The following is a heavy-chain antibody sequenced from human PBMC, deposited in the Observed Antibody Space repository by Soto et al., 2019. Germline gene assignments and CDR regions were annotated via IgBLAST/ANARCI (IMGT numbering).Heavy chain of an antibody. J-gene: IGHJ4*02. Sequence: SETLSLTCSVSGVSISSYFWSWIRQAPGRGLEWIGYTYHRGSTNYSPSLKSRVAISLDTSENQFSLKLNSVTAADTAVYYCARTYDYVTGTYRSDLWGQGTLVTVSS. CDR2: TYHRGST. V-gene: IGHV4-59*12. D-gene: IGHD3-16*02. CDR3: ARTYDYVTGTYRSDL. CDR1: GVSISSYF.